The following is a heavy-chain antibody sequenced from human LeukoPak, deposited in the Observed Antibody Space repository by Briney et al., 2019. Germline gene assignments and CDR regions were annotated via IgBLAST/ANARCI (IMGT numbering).Heavy chain of an antibody. Sequence: ASVKVSCKASGYTFTGYYMHWVRQAPGQGLEWMGWINPNSGGTNYAQKFQGRVTMTRDTSISTAYMELSRLRSDDTAVYCCARDSSGWENWFDPWGQGTLVTVSS. V-gene: IGHV1-2*02. J-gene: IGHJ5*02. CDR1: GYTFTGYY. CDR2: INPNSGGT. CDR3: ARDSSGWENWFDP. D-gene: IGHD6-19*01.